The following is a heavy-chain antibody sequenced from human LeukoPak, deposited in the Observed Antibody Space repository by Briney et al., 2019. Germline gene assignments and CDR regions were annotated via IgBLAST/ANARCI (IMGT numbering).Heavy chain of an antibody. CDR3: AKRGVVIRVILVGFHKEAYYFDS. Sequence: GGSLRLSCAASGFTFSSYGMHWVRQAPGKGLEWVAVISYDGSNKYYADSVKGRFTISRDNPKNTLYLQMNSLRAEDTAVYFCAKRGVVIRVILVGFHKEAYYFDSWGQGALVTVS. CDR1: GFTFSSYG. CDR2: ISYDGSNK. J-gene: IGHJ4*02. D-gene: IGHD2-21*01. V-gene: IGHV3-30*18.